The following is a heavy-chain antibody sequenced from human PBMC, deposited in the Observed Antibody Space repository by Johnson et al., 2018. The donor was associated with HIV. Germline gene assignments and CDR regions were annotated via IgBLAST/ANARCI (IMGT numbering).Heavy chain of an antibody. D-gene: IGHD6-19*01. CDR1: GFTFSSYA. CDR2: ISSNGGST. V-gene: IGHV3-64*01. J-gene: IGHJ3*02. Sequence: EVQLVESGGGLVQPGGSLRLSCAASGFTFSSYAMHWVRQAPGKGLEYVSAISSNGGSTYYANSVTGRFTISRDNSKNTLYLQMGSLRAEDMAVYYCARDSEDSSGFGAFDIWGQGTVVTVSS. CDR3: ARDSEDSSGFGAFDI.